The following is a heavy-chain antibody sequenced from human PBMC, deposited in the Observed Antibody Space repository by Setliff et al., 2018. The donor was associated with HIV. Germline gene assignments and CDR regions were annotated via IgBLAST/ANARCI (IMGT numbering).Heavy chain of an antibody. D-gene: IGHD2-2*02. Sequence: SETLSLTCTVSGDSITNDDYYWGCIRQPPGKGLEWIAIIHYNGRTYYDPSIKSRVTIFVDTSKTQFYLKLRSVTASDTAVYYCARYTSKVDWFDPWGQGTLVTVSS. CDR3: ARYTSKVDWFDP. CDR2: IHYNGRT. J-gene: IGHJ5*02. CDR1: GDSITNDDYY. V-gene: IGHV4-39*01.